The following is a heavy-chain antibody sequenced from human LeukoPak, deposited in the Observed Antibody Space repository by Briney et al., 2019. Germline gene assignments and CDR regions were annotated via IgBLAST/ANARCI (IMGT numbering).Heavy chain of an antibody. CDR3: ARTGIAARPTVWFDP. CDR1: GFTFSSYW. J-gene: IGHJ5*02. V-gene: IGHV3-74*01. Sequence: GGSLRLSCAASGFTFSSYWMHWVRQAPGKGLVWVSHTNSDGSSTNYADSVKGRFTISRDNAKNTLYLQMNSLRAEDTAVYYCARTGIAARPTVWFDPWGQGTLVTVS. CDR2: TNSDGSST. D-gene: IGHD6-6*01.